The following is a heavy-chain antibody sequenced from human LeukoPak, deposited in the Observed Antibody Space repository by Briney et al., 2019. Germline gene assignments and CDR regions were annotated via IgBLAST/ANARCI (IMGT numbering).Heavy chain of an antibody. Sequence: KSGGSLRLSCAASGFTFSNAWMSWVRQAPGKGLEWVGRIKSKTDGGTTDYAAPVKGRFTISRDDSKNTLYLQMNSLKTEDTAVYYCTTEQYCSGGSCYFSRRYYYYGMDVWGQGTTVTVSS. D-gene: IGHD2-15*01. J-gene: IGHJ6*02. CDR3: TTEQYCSGGSCYFSRRYYYYGMDV. CDR1: GFTFSNAW. CDR2: IKSKTDGGTT. V-gene: IGHV3-15*01.